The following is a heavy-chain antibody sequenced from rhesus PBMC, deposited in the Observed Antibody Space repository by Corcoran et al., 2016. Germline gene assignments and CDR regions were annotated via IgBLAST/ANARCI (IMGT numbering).Heavy chain of an antibody. CDR3: ARLNSDNYYDDSGLGY. J-gene: IGHJ4*01. CDR1: GFTFNNYA. Sequence: EVQLVESGGDLAKPGGSLRLSCGASGFTFNNYALHWVRQAPGKGLEWVSLISKSATTYYADSVRGRFSISRDNSKNTLSLQMNSLRPEDSAVYVCARLNSDNYYDDSGLGYWGQGVLVTVSS. V-gene: IGHV3-103*01. CDR2: ISKSATT. D-gene: IGHD3-16*01.